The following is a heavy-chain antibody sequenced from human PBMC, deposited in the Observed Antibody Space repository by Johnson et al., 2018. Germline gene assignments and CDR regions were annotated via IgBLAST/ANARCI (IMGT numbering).Heavy chain of an antibody. J-gene: IGHJ3*02. CDR1: GGSISSYY. V-gene: IGHV4-59*01. Sequence: VQLVETGPGLVKPSETLSLTCTVSGGSISSYYWSWIRQPPGKGLEWIGYIYYSGSTNYNPSLKSRVTISVDTSKNQFSLKLSSVTAADTAVYYCARADSYVRSGYYYVDAFDIWGQGTMVTVSS. CDR2: IYYSGST. D-gene: IGHD3-22*01. CDR3: ARADSYVRSGYYYVDAFDI.